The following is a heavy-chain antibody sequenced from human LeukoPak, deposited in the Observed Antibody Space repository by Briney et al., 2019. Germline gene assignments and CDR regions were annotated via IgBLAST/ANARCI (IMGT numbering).Heavy chain of an antibody. V-gene: IGHV3-23*01. D-gene: IGHD3-22*01. CDR2: LNTDGAWI. Sequence: PGGSLRLSCAASGFTFRSYVMSWVRLAPGKGLEWVSGLNTDGAWIYYADSVKGRFTISRDNSENTLYLQMNSLRVEDTAIYYCAKGSYDSSGYYYYYWGQGTLVTVSS. CDR1: GFTFRSYV. J-gene: IGHJ4*02. CDR3: AKGSYDSSGYYYYY.